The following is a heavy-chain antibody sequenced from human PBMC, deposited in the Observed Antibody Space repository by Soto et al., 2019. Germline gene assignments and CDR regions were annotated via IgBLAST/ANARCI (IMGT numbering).Heavy chain of an antibody. D-gene: IGHD6-13*01. J-gene: IGHJ6*02. Sequence: PGGSLRLSCAASGFTFSSYGMHWVRQAPGKGLEWVAVVWYDGSNKYYADSVKGRFTISRDNSKNTLYLQMNSLRAEDTAVYYCARDWVPVAAAGILYGMDVWGQGTTVTV. CDR1: GFTFSSYG. V-gene: IGHV3-33*01. CDR3: ARDWVPVAAAGILYGMDV. CDR2: VWYDGSNK.